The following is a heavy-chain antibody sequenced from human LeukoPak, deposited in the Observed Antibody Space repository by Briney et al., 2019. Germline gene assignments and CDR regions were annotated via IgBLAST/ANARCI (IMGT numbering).Heavy chain of an antibody. D-gene: IGHD3-10*01. CDR2: INPDGSEK. V-gene: IGHV3-7*01. CDR3: ATEPGIGYAFDI. Sequence: PGGPLRLSCAASGITFSNYWMSWVRQAPGKGLEWVANINPDGSEKNYAHSVKGRFTISRDNAKNSLSLQMNSLRAEDMAAYYCATEPGIGYAFDIWGQGRMVTVSS. CDR1: GITFSNYW. J-gene: IGHJ3*02.